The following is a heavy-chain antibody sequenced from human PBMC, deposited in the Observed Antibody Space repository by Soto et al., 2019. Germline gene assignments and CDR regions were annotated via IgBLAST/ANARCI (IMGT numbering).Heavy chain of an antibody. CDR1: GGSFSGYY. V-gene: IGHV4-34*01. CDR2: INHSGST. CDR3: AREGDCSGGSCYSRTLDY. Sequence: SETLSLTCAVYGGSFSGYYWSWIRQPPGKELEWIGEINHSGSTNYNPSLKSRVTISVDTSKNQFSLKLSSVTAADTAVYYCAREGDCSGGSCYSRTLDYWGQGTLVTVSS. J-gene: IGHJ4*02. D-gene: IGHD2-15*01.